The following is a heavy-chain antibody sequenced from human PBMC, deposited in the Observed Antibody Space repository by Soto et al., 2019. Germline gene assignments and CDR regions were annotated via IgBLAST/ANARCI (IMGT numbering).Heavy chain of an antibody. D-gene: IGHD1-26*01. J-gene: IGHJ5*02. V-gene: IGHV2-5*02. Sequence: QITLKESGPTLVKPTQTLTLTCTFSGFSLSTSGVGVGWIRQPPGKALEYLALIYWDDDKRYSPSLKSRLTNTKDTPKNQVVLTMPHLDPVDTATYYCAHRLYYSGNWEVGWFDPWGQGTLVTVSS. CDR3: AHRLYYSGNWEVGWFDP. CDR2: IYWDDDK. CDR1: GFSLSTSGVG.